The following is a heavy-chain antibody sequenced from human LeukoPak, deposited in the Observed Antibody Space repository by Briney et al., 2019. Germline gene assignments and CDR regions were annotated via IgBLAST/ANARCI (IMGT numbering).Heavy chain of an antibody. CDR1: GFTFRSHA. CDR3: AKVLAAAAKSLSRSFFDY. V-gene: IGHV3-23*01. D-gene: IGHD6-13*01. CDR2: ISGSGGST. Sequence: GGSLRLSCAATGFTFRSHAMNWVRQAPGKGLEWVSAISGSGGSTYYADSVKGRFTISRDNSKNTPYLQMNSLRAEDTAVYYCAKVLAAAAKSLSRSFFDYWGQGTLVTVSS. J-gene: IGHJ4*02.